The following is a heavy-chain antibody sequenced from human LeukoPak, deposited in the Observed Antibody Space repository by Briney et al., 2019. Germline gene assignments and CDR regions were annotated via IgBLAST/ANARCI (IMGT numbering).Heavy chain of an antibody. D-gene: IGHD2-21*02. CDR3: ARGYCGGDCYGYYFDY. V-gene: IGHV3-21*01. CDR2: ITSSSSYI. Sequence: PGGSLRLSCAASGFTFSSYTMNWVRQAPGKGLEWVSSITSSSSYIYYADSVKGRFTISRDNAKNSLYLQMNSLRAEDTAVYYCARGYCGGDCYGYYFDYWGQGTLVTVSS. CDR1: GFTFSSYT. J-gene: IGHJ4*02.